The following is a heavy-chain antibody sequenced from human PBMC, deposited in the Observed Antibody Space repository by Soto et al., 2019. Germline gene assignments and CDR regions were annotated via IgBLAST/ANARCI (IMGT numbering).Heavy chain of an antibody. J-gene: IGHJ6*02. CDR2: ISPNNGNT. CDR3: AREWGVVDILTGYYYYYYGMDV. V-gene: IGHV1-18*01. CDR1: GGTFSSYA. Sequence: ASVKVSCKASGGTFSSYAISWVRQAPGQGLEWMGWISPNNGNTNYAQKLQGRVTMTTDTSTSTAYMELRSLRSDDTAVYYCAREWGVVDILTGYYYYYYGMDVWGQGTTVTVSS. D-gene: IGHD3-9*01.